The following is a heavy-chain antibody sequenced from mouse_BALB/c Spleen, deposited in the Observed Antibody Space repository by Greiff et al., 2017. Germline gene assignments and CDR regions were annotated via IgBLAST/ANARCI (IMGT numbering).Heavy chain of an antibody. D-gene: IGHD4-1*01. Sequence: EVMLVESGPGLVKPSQSLSLTCTVTGYSITSDYAWNWIRQFPGNKLEWMGYISYSGSTSYNPSLKSRISITRDTSKNQFFLQLNSVTTEDTATYYCARRGELGRWYFDVWGAGTTVTVSS. CDR1: GYSITSDYA. CDR3: ARRGELGRWYFDV. CDR2: ISYSGST. J-gene: IGHJ1*01. V-gene: IGHV3-2*02.